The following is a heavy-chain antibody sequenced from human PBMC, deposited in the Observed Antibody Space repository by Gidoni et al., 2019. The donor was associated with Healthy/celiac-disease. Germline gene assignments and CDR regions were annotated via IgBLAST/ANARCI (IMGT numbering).Heavy chain of an antibody. CDR3: ARPGTWYYYGSGSPQYAFDI. D-gene: IGHD3-10*01. Sequence: EVQLVQSVAEVKKHGESLRLFCKGSGYSFTSYWLSWVRQMPGKGLKWLGRIDPSDSYTNYSPSFQGHVTISADKSISTAYLQWSSLKASDTAMYYCARPGTWYYYGSGSPQYAFDIWGQGTMVTVSS. J-gene: IGHJ3*02. V-gene: IGHV5-10-1*01. CDR2: IDPSDSYT. CDR1: GYSFTSYW.